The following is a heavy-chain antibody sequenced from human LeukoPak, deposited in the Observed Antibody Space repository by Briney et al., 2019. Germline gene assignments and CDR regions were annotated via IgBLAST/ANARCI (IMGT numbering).Heavy chain of an antibody. V-gene: IGHV4-59*01. CDR3: ARVGESHVFDY. CDR2: IYYSGST. Sequence: PSETLSLTCTVSGGSLSSYYWSWIRQPPGKGLEWIGYIYYSGSTNYNPSLKSRVTISVDTSKNQFSLKLSSVTAADTAVYYCARVGESHVFDYWGQGTLVTVSS. CDR1: GGSLSSYY. J-gene: IGHJ4*02.